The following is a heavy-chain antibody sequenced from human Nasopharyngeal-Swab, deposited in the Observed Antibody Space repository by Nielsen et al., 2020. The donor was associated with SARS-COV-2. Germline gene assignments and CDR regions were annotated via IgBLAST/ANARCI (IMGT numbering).Heavy chain of an antibody. CDR1: GFTFSSYS. Sequence: GASLKISCAASGFTFSSYSMNWVRQAPGKGLEWVSSISSSSSYIYYADSVKGRFTISRDNAKNSLYLQMNSLTAEDTAVYYCARGTTSSSALGYWGQGTLVTVSS. CDR3: ARGTTSSSALGY. V-gene: IGHV3-21*01. CDR2: ISSSSSYI. D-gene: IGHD6-6*01. J-gene: IGHJ4*02.